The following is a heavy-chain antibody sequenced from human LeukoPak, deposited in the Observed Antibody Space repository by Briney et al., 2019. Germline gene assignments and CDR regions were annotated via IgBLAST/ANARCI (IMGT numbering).Heavy chain of an antibody. V-gene: IGHV4-34*01. J-gene: IGHJ4*02. CDR2: INHSGST. CDR1: GGSFSGYY. D-gene: IGHD2-2*01. CDR3: ARGYCSSTSCYWGTTIDY. Sequence: PETLSLTCAVYGGSFSGYYWSWIRQPPGKGLEWIGEINHSGSTNYNPSLKSRVTISVDTSKNQFSLKLSSVTAADTAVYYCARGYCSSTSCYWGTTIDYWGQGTLVTVSS.